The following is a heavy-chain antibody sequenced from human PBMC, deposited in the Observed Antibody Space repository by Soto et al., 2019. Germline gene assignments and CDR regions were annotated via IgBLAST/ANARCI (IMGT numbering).Heavy chain of an antibody. D-gene: IGHD3-10*01. V-gene: IGHV4-59*01. CDR2: IYYSGST. CDR3: ARGGTMVRGVIIDY. CDR1: GGSISSYY. J-gene: IGHJ4*02. Sequence: QVQLQESGPGLVKPSETLSLTCTVSGGSISSYYWSWIRQPPGKGLEWIGYIYYSGSTNYNPSLKSRVTISVDTSKNQFSLKLSSVTAADTAMYYCARGGTMVRGVIIDYWGQGTLVTVSS.